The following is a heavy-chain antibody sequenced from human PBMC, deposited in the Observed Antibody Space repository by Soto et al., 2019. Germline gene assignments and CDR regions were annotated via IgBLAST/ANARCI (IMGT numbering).Heavy chain of an antibody. J-gene: IGHJ6*02. D-gene: IGHD2-2*01. V-gene: IGHV1-69*01. Sequence: QVQLVQSGAEVKKPGSSVKVSCKASGGTFGSYAISWVRQAPGQGLEWMGGIIPIPGTANSAQKFQGRVTIPADESTSTAYMELSSLRSEDTAVYYCARSQGSSTSLEIYYYYYYGMDVWGQGTTVTVSS. CDR2: IIPIPGTA. CDR3: ARSQGSSTSLEIYYYYYYGMDV. CDR1: GGTFGSYA.